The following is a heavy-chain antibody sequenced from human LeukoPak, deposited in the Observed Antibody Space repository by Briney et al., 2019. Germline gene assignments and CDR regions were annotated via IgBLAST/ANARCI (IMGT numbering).Heavy chain of an antibody. Sequence: ASVKVSCKASGGTFSSYAISWVRQAPGQGLEWMGGIIPISGTANYAQKFQGRVTITADESTSTAYMELSSLRSEDTAVYYCARSTLVGAADYWGQGTLVTVSS. V-gene: IGHV1-69*13. CDR2: IIPISGTA. CDR3: ARSTLVGAADY. D-gene: IGHD1-26*01. CDR1: GGTFSSYA. J-gene: IGHJ4*02.